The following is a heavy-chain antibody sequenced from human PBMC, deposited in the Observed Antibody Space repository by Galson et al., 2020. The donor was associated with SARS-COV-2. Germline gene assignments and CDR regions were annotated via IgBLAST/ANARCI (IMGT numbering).Heavy chain of an antibody. V-gene: IGHV1-18*01. CDR1: GYTFTSYG. CDR3: ARDTYYDILTGYFPFDY. CDR2: ISAYNGNT. D-gene: IGHD3-9*01. J-gene: IGHJ4*02. Sequence: ASVKVSCKASGYTFTSYGISWVRQAPGQGLEWMGWISAYNGNTNYAQKLQGRVTMTTDTSTNTAYMELRSLRSDDTAVYYCARDTYYDILTGYFPFDYWGQGTLVTVSS.